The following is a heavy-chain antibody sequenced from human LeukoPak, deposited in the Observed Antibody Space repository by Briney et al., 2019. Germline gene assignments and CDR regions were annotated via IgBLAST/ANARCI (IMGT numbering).Heavy chain of an antibody. CDR2: ISGDGGST. J-gene: IGHJ5*02. CDR3: AKDIGGLGDNWFDP. V-gene: IGHV3-43*02. CDR1: GFTFDDYA. D-gene: IGHD3/OR15-3a*01. Sequence: GGSLRLSCAASGFTFDDYAMHWVRQAPGKGLEWVSLISGDGGSTYYADSVKGRFTISRDNSKNSLYLRMNSLRTEDTALYYCAKDIGGLGDNWFDPWGQGTLVTVSS.